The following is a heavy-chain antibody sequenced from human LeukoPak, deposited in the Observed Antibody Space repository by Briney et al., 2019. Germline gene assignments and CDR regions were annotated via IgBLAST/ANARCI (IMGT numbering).Heavy chain of an antibody. V-gene: IGHV3-23*01. CDR3: ARRASRDGYNFHYDY. D-gene: IGHD5-24*01. CDR1: GFTFSSYA. Sequence: GGSLRLSCAASGFTFSSYAMSWVRQAPGKGLEWVSAISGSGGSTYYADSVKGRFTISRENAKNSLYLQMNSLRAGDTAVYYCARRASRDGYNFHYDYWGQGTLVTVSS. J-gene: IGHJ4*02. CDR2: ISGSGGST.